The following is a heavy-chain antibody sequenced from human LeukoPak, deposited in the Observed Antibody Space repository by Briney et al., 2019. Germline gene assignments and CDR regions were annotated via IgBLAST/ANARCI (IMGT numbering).Heavy chain of an antibody. CDR1: GYRLADVY. D-gene: IGHD3-22*01. CDR2: LDPGHGEK. J-gene: IGHJ4*02. V-gene: IGHV1-24*01. CDR3: ATYYGGDTAFDY. Sequence: GASVKVSCRVSGYRLADVYIHRVRQAPGPRREWMGGLDPGHGEKLYAQKFQGRVSMTEDTSTDTAFMELSSLRSEDTAIYYCATYYGGDTAFDYWGQGTLVTVSS.